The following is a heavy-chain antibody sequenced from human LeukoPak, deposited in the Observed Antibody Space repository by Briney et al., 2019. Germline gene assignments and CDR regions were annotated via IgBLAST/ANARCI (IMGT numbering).Heavy chain of an antibody. CDR2: IGSSDSII. V-gene: IGHV3-11*01. D-gene: IGHD6-19*01. CDR1: GFNVNDYY. Sequence: PGGSLRPSCAVSGFNVNDYYISWIRQAPGKGLEWVSDIGSSDSIIAYGDSVRGRFTISRDFASNSLYLQMNSLRVEDTAVYYCAREIVAGAFDSWGQGTLVTVSS. J-gene: IGHJ4*02. CDR3: AREIVAGAFDS.